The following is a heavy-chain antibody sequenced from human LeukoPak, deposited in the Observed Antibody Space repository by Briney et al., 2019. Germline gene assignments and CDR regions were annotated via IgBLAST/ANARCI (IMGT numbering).Heavy chain of an antibody. V-gene: IGHV4-4*09. D-gene: IGHD6-19*01. Sequence: SETLSLTCIVSGGSISNYYWSWIRQPPGKGLEWIGDIHSSGSTNYNPSLKSRVTISGDTSKNHFSLKLSSVTAADTAVYYCVRLPARGWYLDYWGQGTLVTVSS. CDR2: IHSSGST. CDR3: VRLPARGWYLDY. CDR1: GGSISNYY. J-gene: IGHJ4*02.